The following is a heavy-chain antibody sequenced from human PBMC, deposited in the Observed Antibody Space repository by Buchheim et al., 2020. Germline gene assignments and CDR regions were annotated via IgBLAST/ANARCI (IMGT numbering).Heavy chain of an antibody. CDR3: ARDYMITHHYYGMDV. J-gene: IGHJ6*02. Sequence: VQLVESGGGVVQPGRSLRLSCAASGFTFSSYNMNWVRQAPGKGLEWVSSISSTFSSIYYADSVKGRFTISRDNAKNSLYLQMNSLRAEDTAVYYCARDYMITHHYYGMDVWGQGTT. CDR1: GFTFSSYN. V-gene: IGHV3-21*01. CDR2: ISSTFSSI. D-gene: IGHD3-16*01.